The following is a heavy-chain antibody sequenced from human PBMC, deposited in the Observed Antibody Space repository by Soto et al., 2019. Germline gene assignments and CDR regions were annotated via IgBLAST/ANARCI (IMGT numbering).Heavy chain of an antibody. CDR1: GFTFSSYG. Sequence: QVQLVESGGGVVQPGRSLRLSCAASGFTFSSYGMHWVRQAPGKGLEWVAVISYDGSNKYYADSVKGRFTISRDNSKNTLYLQMNILRAEDTAVYYGVVVAATPGTDGMDVWGQGTTVTVSS. CDR2: ISYDGSNK. CDR3: VVVAATPGTDGMDV. D-gene: IGHD2-15*01. V-gene: IGHV3-30*03. J-gene: IGHJ6*02.